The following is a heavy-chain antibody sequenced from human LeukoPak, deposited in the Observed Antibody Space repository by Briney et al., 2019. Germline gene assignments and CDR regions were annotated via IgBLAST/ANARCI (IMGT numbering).Heavy chain of an antibody. J-gene: IGHJ3*02. V-gene: IGHV3-30-3*01. Sequence: GGSQRPSCAPSGFTFSNYAMHWARHAPGKGLEWVAVISYDGNNKYYADSVKGRFTISRDNSKNTMYLQMDSLRAEETAMYYCARAPMSYDSSGFGGAFDIWGQGTMVTVSS. CDR3: ARAPMSYDSSGFGGAFDI. D-gene: IGHD3-22*01. CDR1: GFTFSNYA. CDR2: ISYDGNNK.